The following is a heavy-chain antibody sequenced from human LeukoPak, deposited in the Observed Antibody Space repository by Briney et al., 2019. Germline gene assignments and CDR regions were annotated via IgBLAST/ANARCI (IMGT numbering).Heavy chain of an antibody. CDR3: ARNVKGMND. CDR2: IYYTGST. V-gene: IGHV4-59*08. J-gene: IGHJ6*02. Sequence: PSETLSLTCTVSGGSVSSYYWSWVRQPPGKGLEWIGYIYYTGSTNYNPSLKSRVTISVDTSKNQFSLKVTSVTAADTAVYYCARNVKGMNDWGQGTTVTVSS. CDR1: GGSVSSYY. D-gene: IGHD3-16*01.